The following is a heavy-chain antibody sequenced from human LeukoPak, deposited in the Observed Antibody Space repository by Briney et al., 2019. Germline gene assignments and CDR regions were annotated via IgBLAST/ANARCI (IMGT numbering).Heavy chain of an antibody. D-gene: IGHD3-22*01. CDR2: INHSGST. J-gene: IGHJ6*02. Sequence: PSETLSLTCAVYGGSFSGYYWSWIRQPPGKGLEWIGEINHSGSTNYNPSLKSRVTISVDTSKNQFSLKLSSVTAADTAVYYCARETYYYDSSGYYYGYYYGMDVWGQGTTVTVSS. V-gene: IGHV4-34*01. CDR3: ARETYYYDSSGYYYGYYYGMDV. CDR1: GGSFSGYY.